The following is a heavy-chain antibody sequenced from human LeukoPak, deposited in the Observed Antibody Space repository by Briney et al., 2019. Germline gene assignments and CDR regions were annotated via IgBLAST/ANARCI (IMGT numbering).Heavy chain of an antibody. V-gene: IGHV3-7*01. CDR2: IEQDGSDI. D-gene: IGHD5-24*01. CDR1: GFTFSGHW. CDR3: ARWVGDGYDY. Sequence: GGSLRLSCAASGFTFSGHWMSWVRQAPVKGLEWVANIEQDGSDIHYVNSVKGRFTISRDNAKNSLYLEMNSLRPADTAVYYCARWVGDGYDYWGLGTLVTVSS. J-gene: IGHJ4*02.